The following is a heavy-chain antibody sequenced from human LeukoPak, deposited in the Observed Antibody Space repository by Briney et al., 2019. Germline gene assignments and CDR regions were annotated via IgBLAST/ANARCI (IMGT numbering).Heavy chain of an antibody. J-gene: IGHJ6*03. V-gene: IGHV4-34*01. Sequence: SETLSLTCAVYGGSFSGYYWSWIRQPPGKGLEWIGEINHSGSTNYNPSLKSRVTISVGTSKNQFSLKLSSVTAADTAVYYCARGVLWFGELSPPKYYYYMDVWGKGTTVTVSS. CDR3: ARGVLWFGELSPPKYYYYMDV. D-gene: IGHD3-10*01. CDR1: GGSFSGYY. CDR2: INHSGST.